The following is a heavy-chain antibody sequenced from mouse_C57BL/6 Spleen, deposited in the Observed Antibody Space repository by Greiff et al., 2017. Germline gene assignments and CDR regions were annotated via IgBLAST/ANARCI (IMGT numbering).Heavy chain of an antibody. J-gene: IGHJ2*01. D-gene: IGHD1-1*01. CDR2: INPSNGGT. CDR3: LIYYYGSSPFDY. V-gene: IGHV1-53*01. CDR1: GYTFTSYW. Sequence: QVQLKQSGTELVKPGASVKLSCKASGYTFTSYWMHWVKQRPGQGLEWIGNINPSNGGTNYNEKFKSKATLTVDQSSSTAYMQLSSLTSEDSAVYYCLIYYYGSSPFDYWGQGTTRTVSS.